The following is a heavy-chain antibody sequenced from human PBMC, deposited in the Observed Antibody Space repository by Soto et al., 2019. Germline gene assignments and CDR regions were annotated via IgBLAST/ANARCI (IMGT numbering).Heavy chain of an antibody. J-gene: IGHJ4*02. V-gene: IGHV4-30-4*01. Sequence: TSETLSLTCTVSGGSISSGDYYWSWIRQPPGKGLEWIGYIYYSGSTYYNPSLKSRVTISVDTSKNQFSLKLSSVTAADTAVYYCARDHWSPTVTTGYWGQGTLVTVSS. D-gene: IGHD4-17*01. CDR1: GGSISSGDYY. CDR3: ARDHWSPTVTTGY. CDR2: IYYSGST.